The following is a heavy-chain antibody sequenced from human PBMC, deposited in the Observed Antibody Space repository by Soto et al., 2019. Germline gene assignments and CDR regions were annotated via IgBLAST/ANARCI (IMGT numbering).Heavy chain of an antibody. V-gene: IGHV4-59*01. J-gene: IGHJ4*02. CDR1: GDSISSYY. Sequence: VQLQESGPGLVTPSETLSLTCAVSGDSISSYYCMWIRQPPGKGLESIGYLYYGRSANYNPSLKSRVTLSVETSTNQCSLTLSSMPAADTAVYYCALRSMAVVPEYWGQGTLVTVSS. CDR2: LYYGRSA. D-gene: IGHD3-22*01. CDR3: ALRSMAVVPEY.